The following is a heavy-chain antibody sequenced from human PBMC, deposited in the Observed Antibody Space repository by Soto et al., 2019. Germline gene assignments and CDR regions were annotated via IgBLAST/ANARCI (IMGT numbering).Heavy chain of an antibody. D-gene: IGHD2-15*01. J-gene: IGHJ4*02. Sequence: ASVKLACKASGYTFTGYYMHCVRQSPGQGLEWMGWINPNSGGTKYAQKFQGRVTMTRDTSTSTVYMEMSSLRSEDTAVYYCGRISNGRHKDEAYRDQGSLVPVS. CDR3: GRISNGRHKDEAY. CDR2: INPNSGGT. CDR1: GYTFTGYY. V-gene: IGHV1-2*02.